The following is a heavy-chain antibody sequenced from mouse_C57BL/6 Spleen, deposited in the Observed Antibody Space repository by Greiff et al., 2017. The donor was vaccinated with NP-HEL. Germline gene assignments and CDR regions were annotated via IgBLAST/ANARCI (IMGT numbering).Heavy chain of an antibody. D-gene: IGHD1-1*01. CDR1: GYAFSSSW. CDR2: IYPGDGDT. V-gene: IGHV1-82*01. Sequence: QVQLQQSGPELVKPGASVKISCKASGYAFSSSWMNWVKQRPGKGLEWIGRIYPGDGDTNYNGKFKGKATLTADKSSSTAYMQLGSLTSEDSAVYFCAIGSSPPYWYFDVWGTGTTVTVSS. CDR3: AIGSSPPYWYFDV. J-gene: IGHJ1*03.